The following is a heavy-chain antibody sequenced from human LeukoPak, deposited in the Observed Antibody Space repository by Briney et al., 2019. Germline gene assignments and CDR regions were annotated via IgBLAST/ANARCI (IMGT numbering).Heavy chain of an antibody. V-gene: IGHV3-74*01. D-gene: IGHD2-2*01. J-gene: IGHJ5*02. Sequence: PGGSLRLSCAASGFTFSNHWMHWVRQAPGKGLLWVSRINSDGSTTTYADSVKGRFTISRDNAKNTLYLQMNSLRAEDTAVYYCARGPSREYSTSYNWFDPWGQGTLVTVSS. CDR1: GFTFSNHW. CDR3: ARGPSREYSTSYNWFDP. CDR2: INSDGSTT.